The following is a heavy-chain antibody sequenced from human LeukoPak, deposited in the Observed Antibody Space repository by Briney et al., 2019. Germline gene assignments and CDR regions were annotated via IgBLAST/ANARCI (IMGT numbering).Heavy chain of an antibody. CDR2: ISGSSGYI. V-gene: IGHV3-21*01. CDR3: ARDRDLEIVPAAIRFYYYGMDV. D-gene: IGHD2-2*02. J-gene: IGHJ6*02. CDR1: GFTFRSYS. Sequence: GGSLRLSCAASGFTFRSYSMNWVGQAPGKGLEWVSSISGSSGYIYYADPVKGRFTISRDNAKNSLYLQMNSLRAEYAAVYYCARDRDLEIVPAAIRFYYYGMDVWGQGTTVTVSS.